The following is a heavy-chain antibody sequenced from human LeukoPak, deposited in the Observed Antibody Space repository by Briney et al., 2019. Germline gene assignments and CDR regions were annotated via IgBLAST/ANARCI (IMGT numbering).Heavy chain of an antibody. CDR1: GFTFSSYS. V-gene: IGHV3-48*04. D-gene: IGHD6-19*01. J-gene: IGHJ4*02. CDR3: AKSHSSDWYYFDY. Sequence: PGGSLRLSCAASGFTFSSYSMNWVRQAPGKGLEWVSYISSSSSTIYYADSVKGRFTISRDNAKNSLYLQMNSLRAEDTAVYYCAKSHSSDWYYFDYWGQGALVTVSS. CDR2: ISSSSSTI.